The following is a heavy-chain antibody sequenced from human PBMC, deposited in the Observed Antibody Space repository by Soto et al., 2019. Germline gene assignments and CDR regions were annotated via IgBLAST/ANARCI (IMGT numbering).Heavy chain of an antibody. CDR2: IANDSRGE. CDR1: GIDFAGYA. J-gene: IGHJ5*02. D-gene: IGHD2-21*01. V-gene: IGHV3-30*04. Sequence: QMQLVESGGDVVQPGKSLRLSCTAYGIDFAGYAMNWVRQAPGKGLEWVATIANDSRGEFYAQSVRGRSTISRDNSKSTVDLQMNSLRIEDTAVYQCARVGVGVGNGDGLVSWGQGTLVTVSS. CDR3: ARVGVGVGNGDGLVS.